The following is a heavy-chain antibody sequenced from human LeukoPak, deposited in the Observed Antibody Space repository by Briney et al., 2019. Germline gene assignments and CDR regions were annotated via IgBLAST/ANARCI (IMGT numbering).Heavy chain of an antibody. Sequence: PSETLSLTCTVSGGSISNYYCRWVRQTPGKGLEWVGYIYYTGSTNYNPSLKRRVTMSVDTSKNQFSLNLNSVTAADTAEYYCARAPGSAYYPYYYMDVWGKGTTVTVSS. D-gene: IGHD6-19*01. CDR2: IYYTGST. V-gene: IGHV4-59*01. J-gene: IGHJ6*03. CDR3: ARAPGSAYYPYYYMDV. CDR1: GGSISNYY.